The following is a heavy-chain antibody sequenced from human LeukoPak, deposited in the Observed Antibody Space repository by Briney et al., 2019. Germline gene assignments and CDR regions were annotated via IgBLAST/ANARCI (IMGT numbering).Heavy chain of an antibody. V-gene: IGHV4-4*07. CDR3: ARDDADPSGQFKAFDP. Sequence: SETLSLTCTVSGASISGYYWTWIRQPAGKGLEWIGRIHSSGITNYNPSLKSRVTMSIDTSKNQFSLKVTSVIAADTAVYYCARDDADPSGQFKAFDPWGQGTLVTVSS. J-gene: IGHJ5*02. D-gene: IGHD2-2*01. CDR2: IHSSGIT. CDR1: GASISGYY.